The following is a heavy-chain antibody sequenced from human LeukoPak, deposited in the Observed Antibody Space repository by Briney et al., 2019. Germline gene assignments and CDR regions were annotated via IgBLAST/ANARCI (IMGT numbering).Heavy chain of an antibody. V-gene: IGHV3-48*01. J-gene: IGHJ4*02. CDR1: GFTFSTYS. CDR3: ARGPSRDGYNYGFDY. CDR2: ISSSSSTI. D-gene: IGHD5-24*01. Sequence: GGSLRLSCAASGFTFSTYSMNWVRQAPGKGLEWVSYISSSSSTICYADSVKGRFTISRDNAKNSLYLQMNSLRAEDTAVYYCARGPSRDGYNYGFDYWGQGTLVTVSS.